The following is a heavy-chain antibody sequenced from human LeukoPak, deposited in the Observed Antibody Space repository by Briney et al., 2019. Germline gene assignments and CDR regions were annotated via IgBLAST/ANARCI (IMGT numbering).Heavy chain of an antibody. CDR2: INPSGGNT. CDR1: GYSFTSYN. V-gene: IGHV1-46*01. D-gene: IGHD4-17*01. Sequence: GASVKVSCKTSGYSFTSYNLHWVRQAPGQRLEWMGIINPSGGNTNYAQKFQGRVTMTRDTSTSTVYMELSSLKSEDTAVYYCARDWATVDAFDIWGQGTMVTVSS. J-gene: IGHJ3*02. CDR3: ARDWATVDAFDI.